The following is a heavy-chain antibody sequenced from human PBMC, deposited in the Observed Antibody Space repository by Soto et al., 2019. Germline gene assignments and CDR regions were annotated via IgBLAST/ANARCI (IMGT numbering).Heavy chain of an antibody. J-gene: IGHJ4*02. D-gene: IGHD2-21*02. V-gene: IGHV1-69*06. CDR1: GGTFSSYA. Sequence: SVKVSCKASGGTFSSYAISWVRQAPGQGLEWMGGIIPIFGTANYAQKFQGRVTITADKSTSTAYMELSSLRSEDTAVYYCATLGDCGGDCYSGHWGQGTLVTVSS. CDR3: ATLGDCGGDCYSGH. CDR2: IIPIFGTA.